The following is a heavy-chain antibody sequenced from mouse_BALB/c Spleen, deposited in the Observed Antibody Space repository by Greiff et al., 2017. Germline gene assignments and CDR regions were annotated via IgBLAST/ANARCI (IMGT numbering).Heavy chain of an antibody. CDR1: GYTFTSYV. J-gene: IGHJ3*01. CDR3: ARSGDYDWFAY. D-gene: IGHD2-4*01. CDR2: IYPYNGGT. V-gene: IGHV1-14*01. Sequence: VQLQQSGPELVKPGASVKMSCKASGYTFTSYVMHWVKQKPGQGLEWIGYIYPYNGGTGYNQKFKSKATLTVDNSSSTAYMELRSLTSEDSAVYYCARSGDYDWFAYWGQGTLVTVSA.